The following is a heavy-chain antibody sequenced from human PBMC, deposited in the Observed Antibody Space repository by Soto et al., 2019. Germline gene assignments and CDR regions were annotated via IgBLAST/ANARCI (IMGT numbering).Heavy chain of an antibody. CDR3: ARNDWNEYSFDY. D-gene: IGHD1-1*01. CDR2: ISYDGSKK. J-gene: IGHJ4*02. V-gene: IGHV3-30-3*01. Sequence: GGSLRLSCAASGFIFSSFAMHWVRQAPGKGLEWVAVISYDGSKKVYADSVKGRFTISRDNFKNTLYLQMNSVRPDDTAVYYCARNDWNEYSFDYWGQGALVTVSS. CDR1: GFIFSSFA.